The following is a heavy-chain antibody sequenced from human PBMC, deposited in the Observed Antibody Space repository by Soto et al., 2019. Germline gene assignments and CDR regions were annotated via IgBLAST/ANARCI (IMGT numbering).Heavy chain of an antibody. CDR1: GYTFTSYD. V-gene: IGHV1-8*01. Sequence: QVQLVQSGAEVKKPGASVKVSCKASGYTFTSYDINWVRQATGQGFEYLGWMNPNSGNTGYVKKFQGRVTMTRDTSMSTAYMGLSSLRSEDTAVYYCARGIKYGDYSRWFDPWAREPWSPSPQ. CDR2: MNPNSGNT. J-gene: IGHJ5*02. D-gene: IGHD4-17*01. CDR3: ARGIKYGDYSRWFDP.